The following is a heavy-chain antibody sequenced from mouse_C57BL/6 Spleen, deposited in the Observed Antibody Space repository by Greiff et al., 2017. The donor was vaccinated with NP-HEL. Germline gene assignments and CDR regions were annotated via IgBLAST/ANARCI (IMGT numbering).Heavy chain of an antibody. CDR3: ATHDYALDYFDY. CDR2: IDPSDSET. D-gene: IGHD2-4*01. J-gene: IGHJ2*01. Sequence: QVQLQQSGAELVRPGSSVKLSCKASGYTFTSYWMHWVKQRPIQGLEWIGNIDPSDSETHYNQKFKDKATLTVDKSSSTAYMQLSSLTSEDSAVYYCATHDYALDYFDYWGQGTTLTVSS. V-gene: IGHV1-52*01. CDR1: GYTFTSYW.